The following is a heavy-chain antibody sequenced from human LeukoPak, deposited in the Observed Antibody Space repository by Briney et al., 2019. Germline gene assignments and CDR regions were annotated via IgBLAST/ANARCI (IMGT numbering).Heavy chain of an antibody. V-gene: IGHV3-30*02. D-gene: IGHD3-22*01. Sequence: GGSLRLSCGASGFTFSSYGMHWVRQAPGKGLEWVAFIRYDGSNKYYADSVKGRFTISRDNSKNTLYLQMGSLRDEDMAVYYCARDQTLYYYDSSGYYYTPMGLDYWGQGALVTVSS. J-gene: IGHJ4*02. CDR2: IRYDGSNK. CDR3: ARDQTLYYYDSSGYYYTPMGLDY. CDR1: GFTFSSYG.